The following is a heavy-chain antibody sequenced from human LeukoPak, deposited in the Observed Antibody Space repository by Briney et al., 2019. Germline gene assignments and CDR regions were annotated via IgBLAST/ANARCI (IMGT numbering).Heavy chain of an antibody. CDR2: IYYSGST. J-gene: IGHJ6*03. D-gene: IGHD3-10*01. Sequence: PSETLSLTCTVFGGSISSYYWSWIRQPPGKGLEWIGYIYYSGSTNYNPSLKSRVTISVDTSKNQFSLKLSSVTAADTAVYYCARVVYGSGSYGSYYYYYMDVWGKGTTVTVSS. V-gene: IGHV4-59*01. CDR3: ARVVYGSGSYGSYYYYYMDV. CDR1: GGSISSYY.